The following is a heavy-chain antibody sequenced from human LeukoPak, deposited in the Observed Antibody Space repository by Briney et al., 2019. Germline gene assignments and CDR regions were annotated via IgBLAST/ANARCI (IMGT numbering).Heavy chain of an antibody. CDR3: VKDRGDLPPYFDY. J-gene: IGHJ4*02. D-gene: IGHD2-21*02. V-gene: IGHV3-66*02. CDR2: IYSGGTT. Sequence: GGSLRLSCVASGFTVNNNYMSWVRQAPGKGLEWVSVIYSGGTTYYADSVKGRFTISRDNSKKTLYLQMNSLRPEDTAVYYCVKDRGDLPPYFDYWGQGTLVTVSS. CDR1: GFTVNNNY.